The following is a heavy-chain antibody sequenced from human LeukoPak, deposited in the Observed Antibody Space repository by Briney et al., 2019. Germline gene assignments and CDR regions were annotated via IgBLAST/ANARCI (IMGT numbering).Heavy chain of an antibody. CDR1: GFTFSGYD. V-gene: IGHV3-13*01. CDR2: IGTAGDT. Sequence: GGSLRLSCAASGFTFSGYDMHWVRQATGKGLEWVSAIGTAGDTYYPGSVKGRFTISRENAKNSLYLQMNSLRAGDTAVYYCARAPDCSGGSCYSGTYYYGMDVWGQGTTVTVSS. J-gene: IGHJ6*02. D-gene: IGHD2-15*01. CDR3: ARAPDCSGGSCYSGTYYYGMDV.